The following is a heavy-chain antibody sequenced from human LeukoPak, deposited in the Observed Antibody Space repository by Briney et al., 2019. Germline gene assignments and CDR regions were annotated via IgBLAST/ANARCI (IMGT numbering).Heavy chain of an antibody. V-gene: IGHV3-66*01. J-gene: IGHJ4*02. CDR1: GFIFSSYG. D-gene: IGHD6-13*01. Sequence: GGSLRLSCVTSGFIFSSYGMSWVRQAPGKGLEWVSVIYSGGSTYYADSVKGRFTISRDNSKNTLYLQMNSLRAEDTAVYYCARDLTAAAGTGWGQGTLVTVSS. CDR3: ARDLTAAAGTG. CDR2: IYSGGST.